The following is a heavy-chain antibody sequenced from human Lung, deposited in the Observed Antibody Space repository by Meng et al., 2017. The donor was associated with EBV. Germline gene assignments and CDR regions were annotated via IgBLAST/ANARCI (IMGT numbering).Heavy chain of an antibody. CDR1: GGSISSGDYY. CDR3: ARSTFDY. J-gene: IGHJ4*02. V-gene: IGHV4-31*03. D-gene: IGHD1-26*01. CDR2: IYYSGST. Sequence: QVQLQESGPGLVKPSQTLSLSCTVSGGSISSGDYYWSWIRQHPEKGLEWIGYIYYSGSTYYKPSLKSRLTISVDRSKSQFSLELSSVTAADTAVYYCARSTFDYWGQGTLVTVSS.